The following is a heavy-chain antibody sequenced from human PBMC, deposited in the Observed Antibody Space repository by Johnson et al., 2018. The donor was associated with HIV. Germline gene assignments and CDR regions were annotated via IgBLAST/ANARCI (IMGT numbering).Heavy chain of an antibody. Sequence: VQLVESGGGLEQPGGSLRLSCAASGFTVSSNYMSWVRQAPGKGLEWVSIIYSGDSTYYADSVKGRFTTSRDNSKNNLYLQMNSLRAEDTAVYYCARDGAIAAPDAFDIWGQGTMVTVSS. D-gene: IGHD6-13*01. CDR2: IYSGDST. J-gene: IGHJ3*02. CDR1: GFTVSSNY. V-gene: IGHV3-53*01. CDR3: ARDGAIAAPDAFDI.